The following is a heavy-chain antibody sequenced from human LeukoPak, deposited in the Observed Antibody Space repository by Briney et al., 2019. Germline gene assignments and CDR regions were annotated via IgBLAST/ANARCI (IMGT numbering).Heavy chain of an antibody. CDR1: GFTFSSYW. J-gene: IGHJ5*02. CDR2: IKQDGSEK. V-gene: IGHV3-7*01. D-gene: IGHD3-3*01. Sequence: TGGSLRLSCAASGFTFSSYWMSWVRQAPGKGLEWVANIKQDGSEKYYVDSVKGRFTISRDNAKNSLYLQMNSLRAEDTAVYYCARARVFGVVMGNWFDPWGQGTLVTVSS. CDR3: ARARVFGVVMGNWFDP.